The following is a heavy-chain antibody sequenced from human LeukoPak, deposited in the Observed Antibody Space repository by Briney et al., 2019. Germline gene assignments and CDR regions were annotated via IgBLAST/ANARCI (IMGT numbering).Heavy chain of an antibody. J-gene: IGHJ4*02. CDR2: IHPGDSET. CDR1: GYSFTTYW. Sequence: GESLKISCQGSGYSFTTYWIGWMRQMPGKGLEWMAIIHPGDSETRYSPSFQGQVTISADKSISTAYLQWTSLKASDTAMYYCARSSGSGSYYRYWGQGTLVTVSS. V-gene: IGHV5-51*01. CDR3: ARSSGSGSYYRY. D-gene: IGHD3-10*01.